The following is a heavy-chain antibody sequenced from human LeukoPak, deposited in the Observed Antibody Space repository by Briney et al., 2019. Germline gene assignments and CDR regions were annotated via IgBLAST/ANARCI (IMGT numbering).Heavy chain of an antibody. CDR1: GGSISSHH. D-gene: IGHD6-13*01. CDR2: IYYSGST. V-gene: IGHV4-59*08. CDR3: ARHLDIAASGTFDY. Sequence: SETLSLTCTVSGGSISSHHWSWIRQPPGKGLEWIGYIYYSGSTNYKPSLKSRVTISVDTSKNQFSLKLTSVTAADTAVYYCARHLDIAASGTFDYWGQGTLVAVSS. J-gene: IGHJ4*02.